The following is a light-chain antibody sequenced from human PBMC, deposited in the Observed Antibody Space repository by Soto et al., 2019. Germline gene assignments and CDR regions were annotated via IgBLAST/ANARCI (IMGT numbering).Light chain of an antibody. J-gene: IGKJ2*01. Sequence: ELLMTQSPGTLPVSPGERATLSCRASQSVSNALAWYQQKPGQAPRLLIYGASTRATGIPARFSGTGSGTEFTLTISSLQSEDFAVYFCQHYNDWPYTFGQGTKVDIK. CDR2: GAS. CDR1: QSVSNA. CDR3: QHYNDWPYT. V-gene: IGKV3-15*01.